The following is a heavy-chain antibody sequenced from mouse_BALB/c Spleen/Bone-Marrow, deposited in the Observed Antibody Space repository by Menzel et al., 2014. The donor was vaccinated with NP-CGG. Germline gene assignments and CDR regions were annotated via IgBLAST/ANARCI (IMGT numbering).Heavy chain of an antibody. CDR1: GFSLTSYG. CDR2: IWAGGST. D-gene: IGHD2-1*01. J-gene: IGHJ1*01. CDR3: ARDNRVYYGNSYWYFDV. Sequence: VQLQQSGPGLVATSQSLSITCTVSGFSLTSYGVHWVRQPPGKGLEWLGVIWAGGSTNYNSTLMSRLSISKDNSKSKVFLKMNSLQTDGTAMYYCARDNRVYYGNSYWYFDVWGAGTTVTVSS. V-gene: IGHV2-9*02.